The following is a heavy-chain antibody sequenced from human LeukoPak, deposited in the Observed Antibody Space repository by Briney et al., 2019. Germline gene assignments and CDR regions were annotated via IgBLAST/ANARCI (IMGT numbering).Heavy chain of an antibody. CDR1: GYSISSGYY. V-gene: IGHV4-38-2*01. CDR2: IYHSGST. Sequence: PSETLSLTCAVSGYSISSGYYWGWIRPPPGKGLEWIGIIYHSGSTYYNPPLKSRVTISVDTSKNQFSLKLSSVTAADTAVYYCASVWSRDYFDYWGQGTLVTVSS. J-gene: IGHJ4*02. D-gene: IGHD3-10*01. CDR3: ASVWSRDYFDY.